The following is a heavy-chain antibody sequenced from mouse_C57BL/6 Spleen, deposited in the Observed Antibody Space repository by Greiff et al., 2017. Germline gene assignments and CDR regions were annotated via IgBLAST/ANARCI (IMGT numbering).Heavy chain of an antibody. CDR3: AREKDFDGRSPLFDY. V-gene: IGHV1-81*01. J-gene: IGHJ2*01. Sequence: QVQLQQSGAELARPGASVKLSCKASGYTFTSYGISWVKQRPGQGLEWIGGIYPRSGDTDYNEKFKGKATLTADKSSSTAYMELRSLTSEASAVYVCAREKDFDGRSPLFDYWGQGTTLTVSS. D-gene: IGHD1-1*01. CDR1: GYTFTSYG. CDR2: IYPRSGDT.